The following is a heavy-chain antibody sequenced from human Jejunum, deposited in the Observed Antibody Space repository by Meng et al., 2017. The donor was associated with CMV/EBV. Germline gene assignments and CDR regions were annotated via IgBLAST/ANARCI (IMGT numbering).Heavy chain of an antibody. J-gene: IGHJ4*02. CDR1: VYTFIDYY. D-gene: IGHD1-26*01. Sequence: VYTFIDYYMHWVRQAPGQGLEWMGWINPNTGDTNYAQKFQGRVTMTRDMSINTVYMELTRLRSDDTAVYYCAKDGGSYLDYYFDYWGQGTLVTVSS. CDR2: INPNTGDT. V-gene: IGHV1-2*02. CDR3: AKDGGSYLDYYFDY.